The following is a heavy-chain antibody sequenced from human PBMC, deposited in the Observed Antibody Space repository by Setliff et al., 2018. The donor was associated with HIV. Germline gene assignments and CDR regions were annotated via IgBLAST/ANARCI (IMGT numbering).Heavy chain of an antibody. Sequence: SETLSLTCAVYGGSFSGSYWSWIRQPPGKDLEWIGEINHSGSTNYNPSLKSRVTISVDTSKTQFSLKLSSVIAADTAVYYCTTSTAAGLFDYWDQGAPVTSPQ. CDR3: TTSTAAGLFDY. J-gene: IGHJ4*02. CDR2: INHSGST. D-gene: IGHD6-13*01. CDR1: GGSFSGSY. V-gene: IGHV4-34*01.